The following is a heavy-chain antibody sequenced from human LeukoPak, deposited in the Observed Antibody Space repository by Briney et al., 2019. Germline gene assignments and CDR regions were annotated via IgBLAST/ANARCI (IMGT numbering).Heavy chain of an antibody. J-gene: IGHJ3*02. V-gene: IGHV4-59*01. D-gene: IGHD4-17*01. CDR2: IYYSGST. CDR1: GGSISSYY. Sequence: PSETLSLTCTVSGGSISSYYWSWIRQPPGKGLEWIGYIYYSGSTNYNPSLKSRVTISVGTSKNQFSLKLSSVTAADTAVYYCARAYFLTTPDAFDIWGQGTMVTVSS. CDR3: ARAYFLTTPDAFDI.